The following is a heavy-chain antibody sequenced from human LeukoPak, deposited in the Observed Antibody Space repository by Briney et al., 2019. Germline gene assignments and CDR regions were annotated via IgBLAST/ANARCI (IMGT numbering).Heavy chain of an antibody. CDR2: IYYSGST. CDR3: ARGLTYPYYYYMDV. CDR1: SGSISNGGYY. V-gene: IGHV4-31*03. D-gene: IGHD3-9*01. J-gene: IGHJ6*03. Sequence: SQTLSLTCTVSSGSISNGGYYWCWIRQHPGKGLEWIGYIYYSGSTYYNPSLKSRVTISVDTSKNQFSLNLSSVTAADTAVYYCARGLTYPYYYYMDVWGKGTTVTVSS.